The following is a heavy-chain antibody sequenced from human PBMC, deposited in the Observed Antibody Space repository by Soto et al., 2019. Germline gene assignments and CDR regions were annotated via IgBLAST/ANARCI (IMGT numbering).Heavy chain of an antibody. CDR2: ISFDGSNK. J-gene: IGHJ4*02. CDR3: ARSDGYNKIEY. D-gene: IGHD6-25*01. V-gene: IGHV3-30-3*01. Sequence: AGGSLKLSCAASGLHFCDSAMHWVRQAPGKGLEWVTVISFDGSNKYYADSVKGRFTISRDNSKNTLYLQMNSLRPEDSALYYCARSDGYNKIEYWGQGTLVNVSA. CDR1: GLHFCDSA.